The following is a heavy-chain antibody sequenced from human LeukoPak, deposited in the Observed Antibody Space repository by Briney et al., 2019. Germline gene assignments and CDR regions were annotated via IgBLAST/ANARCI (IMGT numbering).Heavy chain of an antibody. CDR3: ARTADGSGYYSYYFDY. J-gene: IGHJ4*02. CDR2: IYYSGST. CDR1: GGSISSYY. D-gene: IGHD3-22*01. V-gene: IGHV4-59*01. Sequence: PSETLSLTCTVSGGSISSYYWSWIRQPPGKGLEWIGYIYYSGSTNYNPSLKSRVTISVDTSKNQFSLKLSSVTAADTAVYYCARTADGSGYYSYYFDYWGQGTLVTVSS.